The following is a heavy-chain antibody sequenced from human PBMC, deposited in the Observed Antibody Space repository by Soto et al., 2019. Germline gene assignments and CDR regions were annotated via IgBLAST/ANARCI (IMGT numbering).Heavy chain of an antibody. D-gene: IGHD3-3*01. CDR1: GFTFSSYA. CDR2: ISGSGGST. Sequence: PGGSLRLSCAASGFTFSSYAMSWVRQAPGKGLEWVSAISGSGGSTYYADSVKGRFTISRDNSKNTLYLQMNSLRAEDTAVYYCAKKPSYDFWSGYYEYYFDYWGQGTLVTVSS. J-gene: IGHJ4*02. CDR3: AKKPSYDFWSGYYEYYFDY. V-gene: IGHV3-23*01.